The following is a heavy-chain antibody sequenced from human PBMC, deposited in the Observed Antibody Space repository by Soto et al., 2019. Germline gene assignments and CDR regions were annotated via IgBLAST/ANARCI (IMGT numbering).Heavy chain of an antibody. Sequence: EVQLWESGGGLVQPGGSLRLSCVASGFTFSDYAMSWVRQAPEKGLKWVSAISGSGGGTYYADSVKGRFTISRDRSGNTMYLQMNSLTVEDTAVYYCAKYGSGTYYNVGLDGLDVWGQGSTVTISS. J-gene: IGHJ6*02. V-gene: IGHV3-23*01. CDR1: GFTFSDYA. CDR2: ISGSGGGT. CDR3: AKYGSGTYYNVGLDGLDV. D-gene: IGHD3-10*01.